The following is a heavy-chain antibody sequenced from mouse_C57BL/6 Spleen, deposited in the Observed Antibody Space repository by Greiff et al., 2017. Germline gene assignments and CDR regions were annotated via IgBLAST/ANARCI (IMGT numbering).Heavy chain of an antibody. Sequence: QVQLQQSGPELVKPGASVKISCKASGYAFSSSWMNWVKQRPGKGLEWIGRLYPGDGDTNYNGKFKGKATLTADKSSSTAYMQLSSLTSEDSAVYFCARSYYGNYVVYYAMDYWGQGTSVTVSS. J-gene: IGHJ4*01. V-gene: IGHV1-82*01. CDR2: LYPGDGDT. D-gene: IGHD2-10*01. CDR3: ARSYYGNYVVYYAMDY. CDR1: GYAFSSSW.